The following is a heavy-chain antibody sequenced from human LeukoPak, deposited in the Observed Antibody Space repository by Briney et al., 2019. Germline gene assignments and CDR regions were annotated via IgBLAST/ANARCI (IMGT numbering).Heavy chain of an antibody. CDR3: AKTLPYCGGDCYGDYFDY. CDR1: GFTFSSYA. Sequence: GGSLRLSCAASGFTFSSYAMSWVRQAPGKGLEWVSAISGSGGSTYYADPVKGRFTISRDNSKNTLYLQMNSLRAEDTAVYYCAKTLPYCGGDCYGDYFDYWGQGTLVTVSS. CDR2: ISGSGGST. J-gene: IGHJ4*02. D-gene: IGHD2-21*02. V-gene: IGHV3-23*01.